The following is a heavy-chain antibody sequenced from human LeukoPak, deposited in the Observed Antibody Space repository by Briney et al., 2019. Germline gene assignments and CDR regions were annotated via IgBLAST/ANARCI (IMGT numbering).Heavy chain of an antibody. CDR2: ISGSGGST. V-gene: IGHV3-23*01. CDR3: AKDSAYGGNAEDAFDI. D-gene: IGHD4-17*01. J-gene: IGHJ3*02. CDR1: GFTFSSYA. Sequence: PGGSLRLSCAASGFTFSSYAMSWVRQAPGKGLEWVSAISGSGGSTYYADFVKGRFTISRDNSKNTLYLQMNSLRAEDTAVYYCAKDSAYGGNAEDAFDIWGQGTMVTVSS.